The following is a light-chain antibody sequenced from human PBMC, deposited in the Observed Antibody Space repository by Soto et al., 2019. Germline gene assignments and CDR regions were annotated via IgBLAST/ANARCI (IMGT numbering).Light chain of an antibody. CDR3: SSYTISRTVV. Sequence: QSALTQPASVSASPGQSITISCTGTSSDVGGYDYVSWYQQNPGKAPKLLIYAVSNRPSGVSNRFSGSKSGNTASLTISGLQAEDEADYYCSSYTISRTVVFGGGTKVTVL. CDR1: SSDVGGYDY. J-gene: IGLJ2*01. V-gene: IGLV2-14*01. CDR2: AVS.